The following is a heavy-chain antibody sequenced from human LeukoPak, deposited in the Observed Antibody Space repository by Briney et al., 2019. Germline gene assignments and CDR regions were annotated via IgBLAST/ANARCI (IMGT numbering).Heavy chain of an antibody. J-gene: IGHJ4*02. D-gene: IGHD1-26*01. CDR2: ISGSGGST. V-gene: IGHV3-23*01. Sequence: PGGSLRLPCAASGFTFSSYAMSWVRQAPGKGLEWVSAISGSGGSTYYADSVKGRFTISRDNSKNALYLQMNSLRAEDTAVYYCAKRSGGSYYFDYWGQGTLVTVSS. CDR3: AKRSGGSYYFDY. CDR1: GFTFSSYA.